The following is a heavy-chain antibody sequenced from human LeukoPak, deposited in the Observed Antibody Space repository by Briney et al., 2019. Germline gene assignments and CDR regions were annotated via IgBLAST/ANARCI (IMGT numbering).Heavy chain of an antibody. J-gene: IGHJ4*02. V-gene: IGHV3-21*04. D-gene: IGHD4-11*01. CDR1: GFTFSSYE. CDR2: ISSSSSYI. Sequence: PGGSLRLSCAASGFTFSSYEMNWVRQAPGKGLEWVSSISSSSSYIYYADSVKGRFTISRDNAKNTLYLQMNSLRVEDTAVYYCAKDGGTVTSYYFDSWGLGTLVTVSS. CDR3: AKDGGTVTSYYFDS.